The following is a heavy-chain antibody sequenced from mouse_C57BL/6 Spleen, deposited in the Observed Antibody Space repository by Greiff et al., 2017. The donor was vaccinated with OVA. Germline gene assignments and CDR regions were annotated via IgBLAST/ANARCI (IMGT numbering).Heavy chain of an antibody. J-gene: IGHJ4*01. CDR1: GYTFTSYW. Sequence: VQLQQPGAELVRPGSSVKLSCKASGYTFTSYWMHWVKQRPIQGLEWIGNIDPSDSETHYNQKFKDKATLTVDKSSSTAYMQLSSLTSEDSAVYYCARLGDYDDGARAMDYWGQGTSVTVSS. D-gene: IGHD2-4*01. CDR3: ARLGDYDDGARAMDY. CDR2: IDPSDSET. V-gene: IGHV1-52*01.